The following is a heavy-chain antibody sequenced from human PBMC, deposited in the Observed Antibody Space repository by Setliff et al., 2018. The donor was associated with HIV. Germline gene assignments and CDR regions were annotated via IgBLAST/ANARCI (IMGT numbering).Heavy chain of an antibody. CDR2: IHTRGSI. J-gene: IGHJ4*02. CDR1: GGSLSGDY. Sequence: PSETLSLTCTVSGGSLSGDYWSWIRQSPGKGLEWIGYIHTRGSINYIPSLKTRATVSLDTLKNQFFLRLTSVTAADTAIYYCVRHPREEPQRNYKFDSWGQGMLVTVSS. V-gene: IGHV4-4*09. CDR3: VRHPREEPQRNYKFDS. D-gene: IGHD1-7*01.